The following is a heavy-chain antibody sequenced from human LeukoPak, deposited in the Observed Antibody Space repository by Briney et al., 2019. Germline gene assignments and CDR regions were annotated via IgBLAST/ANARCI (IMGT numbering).Heavy chain of an antibody. CDR3: ARSLIVASEDY. J-gene: IGHJ4*02. CDR2: ISASGAVP. Sequence: GGSLRLSCAASGFRFGSFYMGWIRQVPGRGLDYIALISASGAVPYYAESVKGRFTISRDNTKNSVSLQMNNLSADDTAVYYCARSLIVASEDYWGQGTLVTVSS. D-gene: IGHD3-22*01. V-gene: IGHV3-11*04. CDR1: GFRFGSFY.